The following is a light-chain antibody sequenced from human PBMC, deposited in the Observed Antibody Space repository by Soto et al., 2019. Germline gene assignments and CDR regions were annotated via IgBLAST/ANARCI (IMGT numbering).Light chain of an antibody. V-gene: IGKV3-11*01. CDR2: GAF. J-gene: IGKJ5*01. Sequence: EIVLTRSPATLSLSPGERATLSCSASPSVTNFLAWYQQKPGQAPRLLIYGAFNRATGIPARFSGSGSGTDFTLTISSLEPEDSAIYYCQQRNIWPPVTFGQGTRLEIK. CDR3: QQRNIWPPVT. CDR1: PSVTNF.